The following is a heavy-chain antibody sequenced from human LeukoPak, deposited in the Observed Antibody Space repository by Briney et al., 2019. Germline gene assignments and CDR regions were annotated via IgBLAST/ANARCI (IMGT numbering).Heavy chain of an antibody. CDR1: GYTFTGYY. V-gene: IGHV1-2*06. CDR3: AREDSSGYYSSTDY. CDR2: INPNSGGT. D-gene: IGHD3-22*01. Sequence: ASVKVSCKASGYTFTGYYMHWVRQAPGQGLEWMGQINPNSGGTNYAQKFQGRVTMTRDTSISTAYMELSRLRSDDTAVYYCAREDSSGYYSSTDYWGQGTLVTVSS. J-gene: IGHJ4*02.